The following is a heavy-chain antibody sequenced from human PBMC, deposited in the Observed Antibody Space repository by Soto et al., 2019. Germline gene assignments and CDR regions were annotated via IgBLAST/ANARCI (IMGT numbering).Heavy chain of an antibody. CDR3: ARPYYDYVWGSYRYWYFDY. Sequence: PGECLKISCKGSGYSFTSYWIGWVRQMPGKGLEWMGIIYPGDSDTRYSPSFQGQVTISADKSISTAYLQWSSLKASDTAMYYCARPYYDYVWGSYRYWYFDYWGQGTLVTVSS. V-gene: IGHV5-51*01. D-gene: IGHD3-16*02. CDR1: GYSFTSYW. CDR2: IYPGDSDT. J-gene: IGHJ4*01.